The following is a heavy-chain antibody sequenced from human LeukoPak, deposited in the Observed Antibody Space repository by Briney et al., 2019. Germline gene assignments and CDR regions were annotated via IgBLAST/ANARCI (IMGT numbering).Heavy chain of an antibody. D-gene: IGHD6-19*01. CDR2: ISSSSSTI. Sequence: GESLRLSCAASGFTFSSYSMNWVRQAPGKGLEWVSYISSSSSTIYYADSVKGRFTISRDNAKNSLYLQMNSLRAEDTAVYYCARGYSSGWPKADAFDIWGQGTMVTVSS. CDR1: GFTFSSYS. J-gene: IGHJ3*02. V-gene: IGHV3-48*01. CDR3: ARGYSSGWPKADAFDI.